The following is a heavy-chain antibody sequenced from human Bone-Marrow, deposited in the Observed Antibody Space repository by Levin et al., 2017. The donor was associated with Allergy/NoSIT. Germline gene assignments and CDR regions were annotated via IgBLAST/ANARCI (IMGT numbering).Heavy chain of an antibody. D-gene: IGHD2-15*01. J-gene: IGHJ4*02. V-gene: IGHV5-51*01. CDR2: IYPGDSDA. Sequence: GESLKISCKTSGYNFANYWIGWARQVPGKGLEWMGVIYPGDSDARYSQSFEGHVSFSADKSISTAYLHLTSVRISDTATYYCASRSSYCSPRTCYWADWGQGTRVTVSS. CDR1: GYNFANYW. CDR3: ASRSSYCSPRTCYWAD.